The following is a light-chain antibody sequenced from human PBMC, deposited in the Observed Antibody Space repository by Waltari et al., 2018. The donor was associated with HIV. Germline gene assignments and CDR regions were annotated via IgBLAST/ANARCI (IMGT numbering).Light chain of an antibody. CDR2: SNN. CDR3: AAWDDSLNVYL. CDR1: RSNIGSNT. Sequence: QSELTQPASVSGTPGQTVTFSCSGGRSNIGSNTVNWYRQFPGAAPKLLSYSNNQRPSGVPDRFSGSKSGTSASLAISGLQSGDEADYYCAAWDDSLNVYLFGPGTKATVL. J-gene: IGLJ1*01. V-gene: IGLV1-44*01.